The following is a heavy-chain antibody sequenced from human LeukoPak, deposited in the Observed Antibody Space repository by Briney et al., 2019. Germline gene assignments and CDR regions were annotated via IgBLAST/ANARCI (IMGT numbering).Heavy chain of an antibody. Sequence: GGSLRLSCAASGFTFSSYGMHWVRQAPGKGLEWVAVISYDGSNKYYADSVKGRFTISRDNSKNTLYLQMNSLRAEDTAVYYCAKDPRNYGDYGAFDYWGQGTLVTVSS. V-gene: IGHV3-30*18. CDR2: ISYDGSNK. CDR1: GFTFSSYG. CDR3: AKDPRNYGDYGAFDY. D-gene: IGHD4-17*01. J-gene: IGHJ4*02.